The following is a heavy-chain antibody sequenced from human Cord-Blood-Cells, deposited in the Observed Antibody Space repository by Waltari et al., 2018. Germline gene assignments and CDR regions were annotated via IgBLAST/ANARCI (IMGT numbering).Heavy chain of an antibody. J-gene: IGHJ4*02. Sequence: QVQLQESGPGLVTPSQTLSLTCTVSGGSISSGGYYWSWIRQHPGKGLEWIGYIYYSGSTYYNPSLKSRVTISVDTSKNQFSLKLSSVTAADTAVYYCARGVMITFGGVIVPYYFDYWGQGTLVTVSS. CDR3: ARGVMITFGGVIVPYYFDY. CDR2: IYYSGST. V-gene: IGHV4-31*03. D-gene: IGHD3-16*02. CDR1: GGSISSGGYY.